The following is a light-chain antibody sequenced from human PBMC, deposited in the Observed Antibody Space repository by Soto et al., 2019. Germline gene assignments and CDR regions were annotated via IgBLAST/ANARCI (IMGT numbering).Light chain of an antibody. CDR1: QNIDSD. J-gene: IGKJ3*01. CDR2: DAS. Sequence: EIVLTQSPATLSLSPGERATLSCRASQNIDSDLAWYQQRPGQPPRLLIYDASNRAPGIPARFGGSGSGADFTLSISSLQPEDVATYYCQKYNSAPFTFGPGTKVDIK. CDR3: QKYNSAPFT. V-gene: IGKV3-11*01.